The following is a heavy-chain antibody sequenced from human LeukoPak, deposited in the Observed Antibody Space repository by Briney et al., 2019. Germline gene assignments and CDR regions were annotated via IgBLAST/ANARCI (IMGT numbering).Heavy chain of an antibody. D-gene: IGHD3-10*01. V-gene: IGHV3-23*01. CDR1: GFTFSSYA. CDR2: IDNSDGT. Sequence: PGGSLRLSCTGSGFTFSSYAMSWVRQAPGKGLEWVSAIDNSDGTYCPDSVKGRFTISRDNSKNTLYLQMNSLRAEDTATYYCAKSRGSGTYCFDYWGQGTLVTVSS. CDR3: AKSRGSGTYCFDY. J-gene: IGHJ4*02.